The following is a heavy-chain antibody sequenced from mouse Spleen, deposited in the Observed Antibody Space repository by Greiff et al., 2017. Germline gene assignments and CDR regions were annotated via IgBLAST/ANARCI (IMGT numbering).Heavy chain of an antibody. D-gene: IGHD1-1*01. J-gene: IGHJ4*01. CDR3: ARRDGSSLYYYAMDY. Sequence: EVQLVESGGGLVKPGGSLKLSCAASGFTFSDYGMHWVRQAPEKGLEWVAYISSGSSTIYYADTVKGRFTISRDNAKNTLFLQMTSLRSEDTAMYYCARRDGSSLYYYAMDYWGQGTSVTVSS. CDR2: ISSGSSTI. V-gene: IGHV5-17*01. CDR1: GFTFSDYG.